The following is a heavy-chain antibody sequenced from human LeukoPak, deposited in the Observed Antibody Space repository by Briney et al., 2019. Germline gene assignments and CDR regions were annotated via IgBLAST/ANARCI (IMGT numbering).Heavy chain of an antibody. D-gene: IGHD4-17*01. Sequence: PGGSLRLSCVASGFTFTSYGMHWDRQAPGKGLEWVAVISLGENNKHYADSVKGRFTVSRDSSKNTLYLQMNSLRSGDTAIHYCAKVYRDYHKPYSFDLWGRGTLVTVSS. CDR3: AKVYRDYHKPYSFDL. CDR2: ISLGENNK. CDR1: GFTFTSYG. V-gene: IGHV3-30*18. J-gene: IGHJ2*01.